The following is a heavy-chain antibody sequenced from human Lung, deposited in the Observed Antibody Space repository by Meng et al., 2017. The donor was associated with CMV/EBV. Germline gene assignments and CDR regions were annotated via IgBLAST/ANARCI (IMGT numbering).Heavy chain of an antibody. V-gene: IGHV1-69*05. CDR1: VGTFSAHA. J-gene: IGHJ4*02. Sequence: SVXVSXXASVGTFSAHAISWVRQAPGQGLEWMGGLIPMFGAVNFAQNFRGRVTLTTDGSTTTAYMELRRLGYEDTALYFCARGVVHDYSNRQWDIDQWGQGTLVXVSS. D-gene: IGHD4-11*01. CDR3: ARGVVHDYSNRQWDIDQ. CDR2: LIPMFGAV.